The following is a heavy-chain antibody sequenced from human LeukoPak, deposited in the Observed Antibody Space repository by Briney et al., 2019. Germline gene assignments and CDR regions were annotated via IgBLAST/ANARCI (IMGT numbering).Heavy chain of an antibody. Sequence: PSETLSLTCTVSGGSISSYYWNWIRQPPGKGLEWIGYIYYSGTTNYNPSLKSRVSMSVDTSKNQFSLKMSSVTAADTAVYYCARGIPLGYCTYGVCYPPYYFDFWGQGTLVTASS. CDR1: GGSISSYY. D-gene: IGHD2-8*01. V-gene: IGHV4-59*01. CDR2: IYYSGTT. CDR3: ARGIPLGYCTYGVCYPPYYFDF. J-gene: IGHJ4*02.